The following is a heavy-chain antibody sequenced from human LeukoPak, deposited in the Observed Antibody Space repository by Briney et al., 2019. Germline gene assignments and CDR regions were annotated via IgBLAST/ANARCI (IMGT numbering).Heavy chain of an antibody. CDR3: ATGAGLIDY. J-gene: IGHJ4*02. Sequence: SETLPLTRTVSGGSISNYYWGWIRQPPGEGLEWIGSIYYSGSTYYNSSLQSRVTISVHMSNNQFALKLSSVTAADTAVYTRATGAGLIDYWGQGTLVTVSS. CDR1: GGSISNYY. D-gene: IGHD6-13*01. CDR2: IYYSGST. V-gene: IGHV4-39*06.